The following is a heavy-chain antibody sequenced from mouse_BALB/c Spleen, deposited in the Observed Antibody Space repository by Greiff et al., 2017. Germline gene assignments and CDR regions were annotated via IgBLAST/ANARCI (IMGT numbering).Heavy chain of an antibody. D-gene: IGHD2-3*01. CDR2: ISSGGSYT. J-gene: IGHJ4*01. Sequence: DVKLVESGGDLVKPGGSLKLSCAASGFTFSSYGMSWVRQTPDKRLEWVATISSGGSYTYYPDSVKGRFTISRDNAKNTLYLQMSSLKSEDTAMYYCARHRDGYSYYYAMDYWGQGSSVTVSS. CDR3: ARHRDGYSYYYAMDY. V-gene: IGHV5-6*02. CDR1: GFTFSSYG.